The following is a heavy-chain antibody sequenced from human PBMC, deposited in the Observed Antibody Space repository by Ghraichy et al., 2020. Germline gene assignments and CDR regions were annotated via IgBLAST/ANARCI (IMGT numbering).Heavy chain of an antibody. Sequence: GGSLRLSCAASGFTFSSYGMHWVRQAPGKGLEWVAVISYDGSNKYYADSVKGRFTISRDNSKNTLYLQMNSLRAEDTAVYYCAKEGDYYYYYGMDVWGQGTTVTVSS. CDR1: GFTFSSYG. CDR2: ISYDGSNK. V-gene: IGHV3-30*18. D-gene: IGHD3-16*01. J-gene: IGHJ6*02. CDR3: AKEGDYYYYYGMDV.